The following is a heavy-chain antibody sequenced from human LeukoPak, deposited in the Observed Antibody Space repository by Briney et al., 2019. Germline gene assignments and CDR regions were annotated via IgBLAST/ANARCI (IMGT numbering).Heavy chain of an antibody. D-gene: IGHD3-10*01. CDR1: GFTFSSYS. Sequence: GGSLRLSCAASGFTFSSYSMNWVRQAPGKGLEWVSSISSSSSYIYYADSVKGRFTISRDNAKNSLYLQMNSLRAEDTAVYYCARDQGSGTPRAFDIWGQGTMVTVSS. V-gene: IGHV3-21*01. CDR2: ISSSSSYI. J-gene: IGHJ3*02. CDR3: ARDQGSGTPRAFDI.